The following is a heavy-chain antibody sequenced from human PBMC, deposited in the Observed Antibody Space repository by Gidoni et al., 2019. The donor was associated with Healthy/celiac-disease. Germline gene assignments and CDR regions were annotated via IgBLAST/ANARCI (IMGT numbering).Heavy chain of an antibody. J-gene: IGHJ4*02. D-gene: IGHD3-22*01. CDR1: GGTFSSYT. CDR3: ALQAYYYDSSGYSWFD. Sequence: QVQLVQAGAAVKKPGSAVKVSCKASGGTFSSYTLSWERQAPGQGLEWMGRVIPILGIANYAQKFQGRVTITADKSTSTAYMELSSLRSEDTAVYYCALQAYYYDSSGYSWFDWGQGTLVTVSS. CDR2: VIPILGIA. V-gene: IGHV1-69*02.